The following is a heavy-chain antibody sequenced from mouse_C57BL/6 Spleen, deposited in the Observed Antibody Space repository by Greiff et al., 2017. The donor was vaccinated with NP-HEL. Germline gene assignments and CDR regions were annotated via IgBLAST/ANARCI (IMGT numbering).Heavy chain of an antibody. CDR1: GYTFTDYN. J-gene: IGHJ1*03. CDR2: INPNNGGT. V-gene: IGHV1-22*01. D-gene: IGHD2-3*01. CDR3: ARGDGYYGIFDV. Sequence: EVQLQQSGPELVKPGASVKMSCKASGYTFTDYNMHWVKQSHGKSLEWIGYINPNNGGTSYNQKFKGKATLTVNKSSSTAYMELRSLTSEDSAVYDCARGDGYYGIFDVWGTGTTVTVSS.